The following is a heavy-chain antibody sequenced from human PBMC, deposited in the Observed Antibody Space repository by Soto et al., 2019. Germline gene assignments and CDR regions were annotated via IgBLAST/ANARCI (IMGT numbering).Heavy chain of an antibody. Sequence: EVQVVESGGGLVQPGGSLRLSCAASGFTFSRYSMNWVRQAPGKGLEWVAYISSVGTTTYYADSVRGRFTISRDNATNSMYLQMNSLRAEDTALYYCTRDSCRREDYWGQGALVTVSS. CDR1: GFTFSRYS. CDR2: ISSVGTTT. CDR3: TRDSCRREDY. V-gene: IGHV3-48*01. J-gene: IGHJ4*02.